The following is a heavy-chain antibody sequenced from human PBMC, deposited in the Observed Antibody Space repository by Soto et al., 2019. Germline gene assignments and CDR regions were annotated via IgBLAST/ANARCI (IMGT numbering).Heavy chain of an antibody. Sequence: SVKVPCKASGGSFISSGFIWVRQAPGQGLEWMGMVVPSLDTTNYAQKFQARVTITADEVTSTAYMELRSLRSEDTAVYYCARWPKTRSTADPYAVDVWGQGTRVTVSS. V-gene: IGHV1-69*11. J-gene: IGHJ6*02. CDR3: ARWPKTRSTADPYAVDV. D-gene: IGHD2-21*02. CDR1: GGSFISSG. CDR2: VVPSLDTT.